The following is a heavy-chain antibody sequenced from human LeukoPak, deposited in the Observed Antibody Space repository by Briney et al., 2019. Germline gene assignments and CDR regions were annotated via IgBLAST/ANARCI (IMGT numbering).Heavy chain of an antibody. D-gene: IGHD3-10*01. CDR3: ARVRMVRGVISYYYGMDV. J-gene: IGHJ6*04. V-gene: IGHV1-3*01. CDR2: XNAGNGNT. Sequence: ASVKVSCKASGYTFTSYAMHWVRQAPGQRLEWXXXXNAGNGNTKYSQKFQGRVTITRDTSASTAYMELSSLRSEDTAVYYCARVRMVRGVISYYYGMDVWGKGTTVTVSS. CDR1: GYTFTSYA.